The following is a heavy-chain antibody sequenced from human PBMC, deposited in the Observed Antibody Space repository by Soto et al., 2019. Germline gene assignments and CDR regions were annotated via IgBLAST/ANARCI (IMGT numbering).Heavy chain of an antibody. Sequence: ASVKVSCKASGYTFTSYGISWVRQAPGQGLEWMGWISAYNGNTNYAQKLQGRVTMTTDTSTSTAYMELRSLRSDDTAVYYCASDYCINGVCCSEWFAPSGQGPSVTVCS. J-gene: IGHJ5*02. CDR3: ASDYCINGVCCSEWFAP. CDR1: GYTFTSYG. D-gene: IGHD2-8*01. CDR2: ISAYNGNT. V-gene: IGHV1-18*01.